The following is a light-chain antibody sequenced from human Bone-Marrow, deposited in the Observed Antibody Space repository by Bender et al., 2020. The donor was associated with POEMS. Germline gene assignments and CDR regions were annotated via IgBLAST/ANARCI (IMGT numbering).Light chain of an antibody. CDR1: SSDVGNYNL. V-gene: IGLV2-14*02. CDR3: QSYDNSLGGWV. Sequence: QSALTQPASVSGSPGQSITLSCTGTSSDVGNYNLVSWYQQYPGKAPKLMIYDVSKRPSGVPDRFSGSKSGTSASLAITGLQAEDEGDYYCQSYDNSLGGWVFGGGTKLTVL. J-gene: IGLJ3*02. CDR2: DVS.